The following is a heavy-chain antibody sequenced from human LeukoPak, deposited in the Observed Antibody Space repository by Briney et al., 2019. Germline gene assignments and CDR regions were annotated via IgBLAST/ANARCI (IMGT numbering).Heavy chain of an antibody. V-gene: IGHV4-59*08. CDR1: GGSISSYY. CDR2: IYYSGST. D-gene: IGHD3-22*01. CDR3: ARHNLGWYYNDSSGYLPEYYFDY. J-gene: IGHJ4*02. Sequence: SETLSPTCTVSGGSISSYYWSWIRQPPGKGLEWIGYIYYSGSTNYNPSLKSRVIISVDTSKNQFSLKLSSVTAADTAVYYCARHNLGWYYNDSSGYLPEYYFDYWGQGTLVTVSS.